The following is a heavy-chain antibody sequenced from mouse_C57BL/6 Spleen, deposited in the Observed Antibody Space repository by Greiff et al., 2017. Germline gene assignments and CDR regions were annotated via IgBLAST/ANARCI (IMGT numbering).Heavy chain of an antibody. V-gene: IGHV14-4*01. J-gene: IGHJ3*01. D-gene: IGHD2-4*01. Sequence: VQLQQSGAELVRPGASVKLSCTASGFNIKDAYMHWVKQRPEQGLEWIGWIDPENGDTEYASKFQGKATITADTSSNTAYLQLSSLTSEDTAVYYCTTGYDSPWFAYWGQGTLVTVSA. CDR3: TTGYDSPWFAY. CDR1: GFNIKDAY. CDR2: IDPENGDT.